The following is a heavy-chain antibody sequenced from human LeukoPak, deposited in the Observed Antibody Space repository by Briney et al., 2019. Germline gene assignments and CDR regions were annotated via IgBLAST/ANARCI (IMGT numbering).Heavy chain of an antibody. D-gene: IGHD3-10*01. CDR1: GFTFSSYG. Sequence: GGSLRLSCAASGFTFSSYGMHWVRQAPGKGLEWVAVIWYDGSNKYYADSVKGRFTISRDNSKNTLYLQMNSLRAEDTAVYYCAKAAYGSGSYYRDYFDYWGQGTLVTVSS. J-gene: IGHJ4*02. CDR3: AKAAYGSGSYYRDYFDY. V-gene: IGHV3-33*06. CDR2: IWYDGSNK.